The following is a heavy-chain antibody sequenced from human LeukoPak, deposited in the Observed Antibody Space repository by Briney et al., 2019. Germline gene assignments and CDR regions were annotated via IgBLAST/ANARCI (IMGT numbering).Heavy chain of an antibody. V-gene: IGHV1-2*02. Sequence: ASVKVSCKASGYTFTGYYMHWVRQAPGQGLEWMGWINPNSGGTNYAQKFQGRVTMTRDTSISTAYMELSRLRSDDTAVYYCARALEGSVTVTTTDIGLDYWGQGTLVTVSS. CDR2: INPNSGGT. CDR1: GYTFTGYY. J-gene: IGHJ4*02. CDR3: ARALEGSVTVTTTDIGLDY. D-gene: IGHD4-17*01.